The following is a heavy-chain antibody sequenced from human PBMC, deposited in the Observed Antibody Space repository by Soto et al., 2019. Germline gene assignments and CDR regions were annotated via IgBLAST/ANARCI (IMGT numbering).Heavy chain of an antibody. D-gene: IGHD1-26*01. CDR3: ASQTTGIVGGG. CDR1: GGSISSSSYY. Sequence: QLQLQESGPGLVKPSETLSLTCTVSGGSISSSSYYWGWIRQPPGKGLEYIGSIYYSGSTYYNPSLKSRVTISVDTSKNQFSLKRSSVTAADTAVYYCASQTTGIVGGGWGQGTLVTVSS. V-gene: IGHV4-39*01. J-gene: IGHJ4*02. CDR2: IYYSGST.